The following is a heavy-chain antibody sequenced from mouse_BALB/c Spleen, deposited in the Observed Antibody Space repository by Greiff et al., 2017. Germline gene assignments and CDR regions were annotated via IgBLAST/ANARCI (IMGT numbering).Heavy chain of an antibody. CDR1: GFTFSDYY. CDR3: ARDGTARATTPFAY. V-gene: IGHV5-4*02. J-gene: IGHJ3*01. Sequence: DVKLVESGGGLVKPGGSLKLSCAASGFTFSDYYMYWVRQTPEKRLEWVATISDGGSYTYYPDSVKGRFTISRDNAKNNLYLQMSSLKSEDTAMYYCARDGTARATTPFAYWGQGTLVTVSA. CDR2: ISDGGSYT. D-gene: IGHD3-1*01.